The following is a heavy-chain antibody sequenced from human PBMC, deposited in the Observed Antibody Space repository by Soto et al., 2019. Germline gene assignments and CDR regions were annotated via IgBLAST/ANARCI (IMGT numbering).Heavy chain of an antibody. Sequence: QVQLVESGGGVVQPGRSLRLSCAASGFTFSSYGMHWVRQAPGKGLEWVAVISYDGSNKYYADSVKCRFTISRDNSKNTLYLQMNSLRAADTAVYYCAKDKGIVGATPHYWGQGTLVTVSS. V-gene: IGHV3-30*18. J-gene: IGHJ4*02. CDR1: GFTFSSYG. CDR2: ISYDGSNK. CDR3: AKDKGIVGATPHY. D-gene: IGHD1-26*01.